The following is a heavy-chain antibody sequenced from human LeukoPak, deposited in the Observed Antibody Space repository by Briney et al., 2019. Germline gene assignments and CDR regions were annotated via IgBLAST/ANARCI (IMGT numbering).Heavy chain of an antibody. CDR3: AKNHDGSCYSSSDY. J-gene: IGHJ4*02. Sequence: GGSLGLSCAASGLTFSSHWMHWVRQAPGKGLVWVSRITNDGSSTTYADSVKGRFTISRDNSKNTLYLQMNSLRAEDTALYYCAKNHDGSCYSSSDYWGQGTLVTVSS. V-gene: IGHV3-74*01. CDR2: ITNDGSST. D-gene: IGHD2-15*01. CDR1: GLTFSSHW.